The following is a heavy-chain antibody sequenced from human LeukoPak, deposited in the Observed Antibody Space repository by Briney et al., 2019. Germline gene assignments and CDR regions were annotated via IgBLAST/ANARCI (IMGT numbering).Heavy chain of an antibody. CDR1: GYTLTRYY. V-gene: IGHV1-46*01. D-gene: IGHD6-13*01. J-gene: IGHJ4*02. Sequence: ASVKVSCKASGYTLTRYYMHWVRQAPGQGLEWMGIINPSCGSTSYAQKFQGRVTMTRDTSTSTVYMELSSLRSEDTAVYYCARSRIAAAGFYFDYWGQGTLVTVSS. CDR3: ARSRIAAAGFYFDY. CDR2: INPSCGST.